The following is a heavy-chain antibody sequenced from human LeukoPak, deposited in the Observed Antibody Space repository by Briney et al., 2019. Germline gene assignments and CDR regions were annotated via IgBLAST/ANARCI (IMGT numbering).Heavy chain of an antibody. J-gene: IGHJ4*02. V-gene: IGHV3-30*03. CDR1: GLTFSSYG. CDR3: ARDGRRLRYGDFDY. D-gene: IGHD5-12*01. CDR2: ISYDGNNQ. Sequence: GGSLRLSCAASGLTFSSYGMHWVRQAPGKGLEWVAVISYDGNNQYYGDSVKGRFTISRDNSKNTLYLQMNSLGAEDTAVYYCARDGRRLRYGDFDYWGQGTLVTVSS.